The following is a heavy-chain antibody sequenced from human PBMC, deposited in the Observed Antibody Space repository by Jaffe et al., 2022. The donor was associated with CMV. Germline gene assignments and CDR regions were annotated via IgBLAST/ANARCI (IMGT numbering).Heavy chain of an antibody. Sequence: QVQLVQSGAEVKKPGASVKVSCKASGYTFTSYDINWVRQATGQGLEWMGWMNPNSGNTGYAQKFQGRVTMTRNTSISTAYMELSSLRSEDTAVYYCAREERYSSSWSSFVYYYYGMDVWGQGTTVTVSS. V-gene: IGHV1-8*01. CDR3: AREERYSSSWSSFVYYYYGMDV. J-gene: IGHJ6*02. CDR2: MNPNSGNT. CDR1: GYTFTSYD. D-gene: IGHD6-13*01.